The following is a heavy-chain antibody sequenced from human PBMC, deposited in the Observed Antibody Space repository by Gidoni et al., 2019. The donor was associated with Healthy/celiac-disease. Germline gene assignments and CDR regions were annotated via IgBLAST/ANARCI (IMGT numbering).Heavy chain of an antibody. D-gene: IGHD6-13*01. CDR3: AGNSPLAAAGTSNFDY. CDR2: INHSGST. CDR1: GGSFSGYY. J-gene: IGHJ4*02. V-gene: IGHV4-34*01. Sequence: VQLQQWGAGLLKPSETLSLTCAVYGGSFSGYYWSWIRQPPGKGLEWIGEINHSGSTNYNPSLKSRVTISVDTSKNQFSLKLSSVTAADTAVYYCAGNSPLAAAGTSNFDYWGQGTLVTVSS.